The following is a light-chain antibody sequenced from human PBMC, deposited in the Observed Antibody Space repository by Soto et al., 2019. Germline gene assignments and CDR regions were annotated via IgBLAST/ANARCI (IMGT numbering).Light chain of an antibody. CDR1: GSDVGGYRY. CDR3: SSGNYL. Sequence: QSVLTQPRSVSGSPGQSVTISCTVPGSDVGGYRYVSWYQQLPGKAPKLVIYGVNKRPSGVPDRFFGSKSGKTASLTISGLQTEDEADYYCSSGNYLFGGGTKVTVL. CDR2: GVN. V-gene: IGLV2-11*01. J-gene: IGLJ3*02.